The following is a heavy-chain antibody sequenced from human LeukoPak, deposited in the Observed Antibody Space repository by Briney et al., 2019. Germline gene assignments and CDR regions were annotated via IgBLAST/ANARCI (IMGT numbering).Heavy chain of an antibody. CDR2: IYSGGNT. CDR3: ARRAGDYSRPYDY. Sequence: PGGSLRLSCAASGLTVSSNCMSWVGQAPGKGLEWVSFIYSGGNTYYADSVKGRFTISRDNSKNTVHLQMNSLRAEDTAMYYCARRAGDYSRPYDYWGQGTLVTVSS. J-gene: IGHJ4*02. V-gene: IGHV3-53*01. D-gene: IGHD3-22*01. CDR1: GLTVSSNC.